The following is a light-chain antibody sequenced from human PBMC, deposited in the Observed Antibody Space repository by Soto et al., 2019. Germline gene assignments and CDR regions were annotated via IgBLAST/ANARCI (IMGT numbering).Light chain of an antibody. CDR2: GAS. Sequence: IQLTQSPSSLSASVGDRVTITCRASQGLNTNLAWYQQKPGKAPNLLIYGASTLQKGVPSRFSGNGSGTDFTLTITSLQPEDVATYYCQQLHTYLLTFGGGTKVQIK. CDR3: QQLHTYLLT. CDR1: QGLNTN. V-gene: IGKV1-9*01. J-gene: IGKJ4*01.